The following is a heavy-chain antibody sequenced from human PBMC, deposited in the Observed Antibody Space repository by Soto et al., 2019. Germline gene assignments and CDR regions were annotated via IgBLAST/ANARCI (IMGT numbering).Heavy chain of an antibody. Sequence: QVQLVQSGAEVKKPGASVKVSCKASGYTFSNYDINWVRQATGQGLEWMGWISPNSGDTGYAQKFQGRVTLTRNTSITTAYMELSSLRSDDTAIYYCATNGPTPNWFDPWGQGTLVTVSS. CDR3: ATNGPTPNWFDP. D-gene: IGHD7-27*01. V-gene: IGHV1-8*02. CDR2: ISPNSGDT. CDR1: GYTFSNYD. J-gene: IGHJ5*02.